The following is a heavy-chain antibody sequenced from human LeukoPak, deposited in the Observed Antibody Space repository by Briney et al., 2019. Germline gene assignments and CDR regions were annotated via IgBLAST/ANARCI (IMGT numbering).Heavy chain of an antibody. V-gene: IGHV3-23*01. J-gene: IGHJ5*02. D-gene: IGHD2-2*01. CDR2: ISGSDGTT. Sequence: PGGSLRLSCAASGFTFSTYAMHWVRQAPGKGLEWVSSISGSDGTTNYADSVKGRFTISRDNSKNTLYLQMNSLRAEDTAVYYCAKDALPSDIVVVPAAIPNWFDPWGQGTLVTVSS. CDR1: GFTFSTYA. CDR3: AKDALPSDIVVVPAAIPNWFDP.